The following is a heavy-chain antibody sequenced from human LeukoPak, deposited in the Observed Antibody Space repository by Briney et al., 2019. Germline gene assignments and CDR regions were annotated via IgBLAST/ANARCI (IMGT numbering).Heavy chain of an antibody. CDR3: ARDRLMTGYSSSWYAFFPDY. CDR1: GFTFSDYY. Sequence: GGSLRLSCAASGFTFSDYYMSWIRQAPGKGLEWDSYISSSGSTIYYADSVKGRFTISRDNAKNSLYLQMNSLRAEDTAVYYCARDRLMTGYSSSWYAFFPDYWGQGTLVTVSS. V-gene: IGHV3-11*04. CDR2: ISSSGSTI. J-gene: IGHJ4*02. D-gene: IGHD6-13*01.